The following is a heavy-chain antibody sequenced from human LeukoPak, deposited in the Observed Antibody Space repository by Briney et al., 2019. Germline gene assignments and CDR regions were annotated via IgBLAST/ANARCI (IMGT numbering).Heavy chain of an antibody. CDR3: ARRTASSSVDY. CDR2: IYYSGST. V-gene: IGHV4-39*01. D-gene: IGHD6-6*01. J-gene: IGHJ4*02. CDR1: GFTFSNYA. Sequence: GSLRLSCAASGFTFSNYAMSWVRQAPGKGLEWIGSIYYSGSTYYNPSLKSRVTISVDTSKNQFSLKLSSVTAADTAVYYCARRTASSSVDYWGQGTLVTVSS.